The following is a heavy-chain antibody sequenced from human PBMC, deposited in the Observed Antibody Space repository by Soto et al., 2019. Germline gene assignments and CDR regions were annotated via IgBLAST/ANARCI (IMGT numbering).Heavy chain of an antibody. CDR3: ARRLDDTPETFFNWFDP. CDR2: IFYTGTA. V-gene: IGHV4-31*03. Sequence: QVQLQESGPGLVKPSQTLSLTCTVSGGSINTGGYYWGWIRHLPGEGLEWIGHIFYTGTAYYNPSLRSRVTVSIATSANPFSLHMYAVTAADTAMYYCARRLDDTPETFFNWFDPWGQGILVTVSS. D-gene: IGHD2-15*01. J-gene: IGHJ5*02. CDR1: GGSINTGGYY.